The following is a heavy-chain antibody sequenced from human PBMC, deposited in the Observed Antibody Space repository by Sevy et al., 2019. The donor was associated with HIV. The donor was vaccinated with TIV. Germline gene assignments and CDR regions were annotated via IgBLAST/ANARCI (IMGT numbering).Heavy chain of an antibody. CDR2: SRNKADGYTT. CDR1: GFTFSDHY. Sequence: GGSLRLSCVASGFTFSDHYMEWVRQAPGKGLEWVGRSRNKADGYTTEYAASVKGRFTISSDESKNSLYVQMNSLKTEDTAVYYCVTHAGMAAAGRVFDYWGQGTLVTVSS. V-gene: IGHV3-72*01. D-gene: IGHD6-13*01. J-gene: IGHJ4*02. CDR3: VTHAGMAAAGRVFDY.